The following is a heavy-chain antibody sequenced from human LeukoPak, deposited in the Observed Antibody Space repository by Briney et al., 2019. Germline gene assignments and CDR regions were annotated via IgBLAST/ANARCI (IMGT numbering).Heavy chain of an antibody. J-gene: IGHJ1*01. D-gene: IGHD3-22*01. CDR2: FDPEDGET. Sequence: ASVKVSCKVSGYTLTELSMHWVRQAPGKGLEWMGGFDPEDGETIYAQKFQGRVTMTEDTSTDTAYMELSSLRSEDTAVYYCATDRGARITMIDFLHWGQGTLVTVSS. CDR1: GYTLTELS. CDR3: ATDRGARITMIDFLH. V-gene: IGHV1-24*01.